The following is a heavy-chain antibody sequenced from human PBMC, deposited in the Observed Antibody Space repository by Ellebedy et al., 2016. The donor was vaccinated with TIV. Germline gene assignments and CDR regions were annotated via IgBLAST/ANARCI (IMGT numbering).Heavy chain of an antibody. V-gene: IGHV3-7*03. CDR3: AGGTGWIFDL. Sequence: GESLKISCAASGFTFSSYWMSWVRQAPGKGLEWVANIKPDGSEKDYVDSVKGRFTISRDNAKNSLYLQMNSLRAEDTAMYYCAGGTGWIFDLWGRGTLVTVSS. J-gene: IGHJ2*01. CDR1: GFTFSSYW. CDR2: IKPDGSEK. D-gene: IGHD6-19*01.